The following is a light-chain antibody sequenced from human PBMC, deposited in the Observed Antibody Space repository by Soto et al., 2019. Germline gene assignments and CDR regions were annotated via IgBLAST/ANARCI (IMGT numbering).Light chain of an antibody. J-gene: IGKJ1*01. CDR3: QRYGTSPWT. V-gene: IGKV3-20*01. CDR1: QSVSNSY. CDR2: GAS. Sequence: EIVLTQSPGTLSLSPGERATLSGRASQSVSNSYLAWYQQKPGQAPRLLIYGASSRATGVPDRFSGSGSGTDFTLTIRRLEPEDFGVYYCQRYGTSPWTFGQGTKVEIK.